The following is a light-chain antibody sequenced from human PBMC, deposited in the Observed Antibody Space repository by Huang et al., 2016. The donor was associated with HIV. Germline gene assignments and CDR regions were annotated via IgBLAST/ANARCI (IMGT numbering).Light chain of an antibody. CDR1: RSLFYSSNSKNY. Sequence: DIVMTQSPDSLAVSLGERATINCKSNRSLFYSSNSKNYLAWYKQRQGQPPNLLIYWASTRESGVPDRFSGSGSGTDFTLTITSLQAEDVAIYYCQQYYSLPLTFGGGTKVEIK. CDR2: WAS. CDR3: QQYYSLPLT. V-gene: IGKV4-1*01. J-gene: IGKJ4*01.